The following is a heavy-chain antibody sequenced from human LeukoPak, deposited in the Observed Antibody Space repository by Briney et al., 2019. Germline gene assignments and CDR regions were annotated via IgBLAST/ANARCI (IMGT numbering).Heavy chain of an antibody. CDR2: ISPSGGST. D-gene: IGHD3-10*01. CDR1: GYTFTSNY. CDR3: ARGLANGSGSYYIFGY. J-gene: IGHJ4*02. Sequence: ASVKVSCKAFGYTFTSNYMHWVRQAPGQGPEWMGVISPSGGSTTYAQKFQGRVTLTRDMSTSTDYLELSSLRSEDTAVYYCARGLANGSGSYYIFGYWGQGTLVTVSS. V-gene: IGHV1-46*01.